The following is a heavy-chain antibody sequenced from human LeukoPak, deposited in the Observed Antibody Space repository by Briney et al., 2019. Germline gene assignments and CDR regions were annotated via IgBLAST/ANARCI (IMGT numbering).Heavy chain of an antibody. V-gene: IGHV3-21*01. D-gene: IGHD2-2*01. CDR2: ISDDSNYI. CDR3: ANHLTCGSTSCPPFDY. CDR1: GFTFSSYS. Sequence: GGSLRLSCAASGFTFSSYSMSWVRQAPGKGLEWVSSISDDSNYIYYADSVEGRFTISRDNAKNSLYLQMNSLRAEDTAVYYCANHLTCGSTSCPPFDYWGQGTLVTVSS. J-gene: IGHJ4*02.